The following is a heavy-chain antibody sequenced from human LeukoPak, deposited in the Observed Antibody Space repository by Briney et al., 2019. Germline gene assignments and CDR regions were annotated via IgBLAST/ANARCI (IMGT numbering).Heavy chain of an antibody. CDR2: TSYDGSNK. CDR1: GFPFSSFG. CDR3: AKDYGGNNYDTLDI. Sequence: SGGSLRLSCAASGFPFSSFGIHRVRQAPGRGLEWVAVTSYDGSNKYYADSVKGRFTISRDNSKNTLYLQMNSLRAEDTAVYYCAKDYGGNNYDTLDIWGQGTMVAVSS. V-gene: IGHV3-30*18. J-gene: IGHJ3*02. D-gene: IGHD4-23*01.